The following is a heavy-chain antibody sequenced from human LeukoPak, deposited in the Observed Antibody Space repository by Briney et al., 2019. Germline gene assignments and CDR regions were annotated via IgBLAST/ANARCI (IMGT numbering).Heavy chain of an antibody. Sequence: SETLSLTCTVSGGSISNGDHYWSWIRQHPGKGLEWIGYIYYSGSTYYNPSLKSRVTISVDTSKNQFSLKLSSVTAADTAVYYCARGHSYYYYGMDVWGQGTTVTVSS. J-gene: IGHJ6*02. CDR2: IYYSGST. V-gene: IGHV4-30-4*08. CDR3: ARGHSYYYYGMDV. CDR1: GGSISNGDHY.